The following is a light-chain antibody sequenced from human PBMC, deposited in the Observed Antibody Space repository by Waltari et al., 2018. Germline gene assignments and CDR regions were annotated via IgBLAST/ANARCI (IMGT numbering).Light chain of an antibody. CDR2: GAS. J-gene: IGKJ1*01. CDR3: QQDNNWPPT. CDR1: QSVSSN. V-gene: IGKV3-15*01. Sequence: EIVMTQSPATLSVSPGESATLSCRASQSVSSNLAWYQQKPGQAPRLRIYGASTRATGIPARFSGSGSGTEFTLTISSLQSEDFAVYYCQQDNNWPPTFGQGTKVEIK.